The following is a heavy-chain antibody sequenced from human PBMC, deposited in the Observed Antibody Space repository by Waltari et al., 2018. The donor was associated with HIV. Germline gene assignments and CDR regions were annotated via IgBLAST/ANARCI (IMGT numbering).Heavy chain of an antibody. CDR2: INPSGNST. CDR1: GYTFISYY. CDR3: ARAPCSGGSCRLFDY. J-gene: IGHJ4*02. Sequence: QVQLVQSGAEVKKPGASVKVSCKASGYTFISYYMHWVRPAPGQGLEWMGIINPSGNSTSYGQKFQGRLTMTRDTSTSTVYMELSSLRSEDTAVYYCARAPCSGGSCRLFDYWGQGTLVTVSS. D-gene: IGHD2-15*01. V-gene: IGHV1-46*01.